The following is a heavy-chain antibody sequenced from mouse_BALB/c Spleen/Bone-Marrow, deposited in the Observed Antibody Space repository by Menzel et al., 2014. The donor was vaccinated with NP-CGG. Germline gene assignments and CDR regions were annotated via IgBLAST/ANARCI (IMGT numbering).Heavy chain of an antibody. CDR1: GYSITSAYY. V-gene: IGHV3-6*02. CDR2: ISFDGSN. D-gene: IGHD1-1*01. CDR3: AGGGYGSSYDAMDY. Sequence: ESGPGLVKPSQSLSLTCSVTGYSITSAYYWNWIRQFPGNKLEWMGYISFDGSNYYNPSLKNRISITRDTSKSQFFLRLNSVTTEDTATYYCAGGGYGSSYDAMDYWGQGTSVTVSS. J-gene: IGHJ4*01.